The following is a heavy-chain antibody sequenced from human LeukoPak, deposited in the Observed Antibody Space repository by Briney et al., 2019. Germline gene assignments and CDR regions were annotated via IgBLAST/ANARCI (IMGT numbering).Heavy chain of an antibody. V-gene: IGHV4-39*07. Sequence: PSETLSLTCTVSGGSISSSSYYWGWIRQPPGKGLEWIGSIYYSGSTYYNPSLKSRVTISADTSKNQFSLKLNSVTAADTAVYYCTRGAGWLIDYWGQGILVTVSS. CDR3: TRGAGWLIDY. D-gene: IGHD3-16*01. CDR1: GGSISSSSYY. J-gene: IGHJ4*02. CDR2: IYYSGST.